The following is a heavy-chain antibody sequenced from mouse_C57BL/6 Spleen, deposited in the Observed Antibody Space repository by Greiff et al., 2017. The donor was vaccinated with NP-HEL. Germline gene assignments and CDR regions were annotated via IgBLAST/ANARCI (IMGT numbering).Heavy chain of an antibody. CDR2: INPSSGYT. D-gene: IGHD1-1*01. CDR1: GYTFTSSW. J-gene: IGHJ2*01. CDR3: AISYAGY. Sequence: VQRVESGAELAKPGASVKLSCKASGYTFTSSWMHWVKQRPGQGLEWIGYINPSSGYTKYNPKFKDKATLTADKSSSTAYMQLSSLTYEDSAVYYCAISYAGYWGQGTTLTVSS. V-gene: IGHV1-7*01.